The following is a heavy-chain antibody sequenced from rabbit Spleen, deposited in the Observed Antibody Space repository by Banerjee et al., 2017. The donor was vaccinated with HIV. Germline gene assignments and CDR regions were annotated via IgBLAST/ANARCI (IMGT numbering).Heavy chain of an antibody. CDR2: INMVTGKS. Sequence: QEQLEESGGGLVKPEGSLTLTCKASGFSFSDRDVMCWVRQAPGKGLEWITCINMVTGKSVYASWAKGRFIMSRTSSTKVTLQMTSLTAADTATYFCARGIPYGYAGDAYPPYAMDLWGPGTLVTVS. CDR3: ARGIPYGYAGDAYPPYAMDL. J-gene: IGHJ6*01. CDR1: GFSFSDRDV. V-gene: IGHV1S45*01. D-gene: IGHD6-1*01.